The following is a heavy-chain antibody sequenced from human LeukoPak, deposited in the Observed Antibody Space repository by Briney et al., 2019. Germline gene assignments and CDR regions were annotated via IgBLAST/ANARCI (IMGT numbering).Heavy chain of an antibody. CDR3: ATYSYGTIYHFDY. D-gene: IGHD5-18*01. J-gene: IGHJ4*02. CDR2: IYPGDSDT. CDR1: GYSFTSYW. V-gene: IGHV5-51*01. Sequence: GESLKISCXGSGYSFTSYWIGWVRQMPGKGLEWMGIIYPGDSDTRYSPSFQGQVTISADKSISTAYLQWSSLKASDTAMYYCATYSYGTIYHFDYWGQGTLVTVSS.